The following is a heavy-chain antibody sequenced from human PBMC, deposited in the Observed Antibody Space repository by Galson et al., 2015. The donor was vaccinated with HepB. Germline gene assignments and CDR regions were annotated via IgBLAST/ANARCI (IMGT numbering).Heavy chain of an antibody. CDR1: GGTFSSYA. CDR3: ARTPLDGSGYYYIVENYYYGMDV. Sequence: SVKVSCKASGGTFSSYAISWVRQAPGQGLEWMGGIIPIFGTANYAQKFQGRVTITADESTSTAYMELSSLRSEDTAVYYCARTPLDGSGYYYIVENYYYGMDVWGQGTTVTVSS. J-gene: IGHJ6*02. CDR2: IIPIFGTA. V-gene: IGHV1-69*13. D-gene: IGHD3-10*01.